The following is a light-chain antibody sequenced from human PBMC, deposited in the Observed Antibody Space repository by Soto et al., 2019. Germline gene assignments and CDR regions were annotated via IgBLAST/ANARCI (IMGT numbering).Light chain of an antibody. CDR2: SNN. V-gene: IGLV1-44*01. CDR3: AAWADSLNGVV. Sequence: QSVLTQPPSASGTPGQRVTISCSGSSSNIGINPVNWYQQFPGTAPKLLIYSNNQRPSGVPDRFSGSKSGTSASLAISGLQSECEAHYYCAAWADSLNGVVFGGGTQLTVL. CDR1: SSNIGINP. J-gene: IGLJ3*02.